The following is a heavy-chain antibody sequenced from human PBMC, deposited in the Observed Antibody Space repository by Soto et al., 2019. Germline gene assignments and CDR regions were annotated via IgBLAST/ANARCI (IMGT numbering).Heavy chain of an antibody. D-gene: IGHD6-25*01. CDR1: GYTFATYG. V-gene: IGHV1-18*01. J-gene: IGHJ4*02. CDR3: ARLAPCKSGTGYSRPLDY. CDR2: ITPSNGDT. Sequence: QVQLLQSGAEVKNPGASVKVSCKASGYTFATYGIGWVRQAPGQGLEWMGWITPSNGDTNYAQKLQGRVTMTTDTSTSTAYMDVRRLRSDDTAVYFCARLAPCKSGTGYSRPLDYWGQGTLVTVSS.